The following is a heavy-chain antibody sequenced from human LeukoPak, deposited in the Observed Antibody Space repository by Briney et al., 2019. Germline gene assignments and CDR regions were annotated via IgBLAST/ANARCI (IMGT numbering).Heavy chain of an antibody. V-gene: IGHV3-30*02. J-gene: IGHJ4*02. CDR2: IRYDGRNK. Sequence: GGSLRLSCAASGFTFSSYGMHWVRQAPGKGLEWVAFIRYDGRNKYYADSVKGRFTISRDNSKNTLYLQMNSLRAEDTAVYYCAKDLLTVTTDYWGQGTLVTVSS. CDR1: GFTFSSYG. CDR3: AKDLLTVTTDY. D-gene: IGHD4-17*01.